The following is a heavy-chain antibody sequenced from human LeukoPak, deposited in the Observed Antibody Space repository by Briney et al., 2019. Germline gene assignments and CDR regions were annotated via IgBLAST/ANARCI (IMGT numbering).Heavy chain of an antibody. V-gene: IGHV3-30*18. CDR3: AKCVIGSDYDILTGPFDY. D-gene: IGHD3-9*01. Sequence: GGSLRLSCAASGFTFSSYGMHWVRQAPGKGLEWVAVITYDGSNKYYADSVKGRFTISRDNSKNTLYLQMNSLRAEDTAVYYCAKCVIGSDYDILTGPFDYWGQGTLVTVSS. J-gene: IGHJ4*02. CDR2: ITYDGSNK. CDR1: GFTFSSYG.